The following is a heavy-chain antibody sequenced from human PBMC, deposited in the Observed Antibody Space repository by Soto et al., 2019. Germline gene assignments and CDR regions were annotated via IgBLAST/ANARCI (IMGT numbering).Heavy chain of an antibody. CDR2: IYRSGTA. Sequence: QVQLQESGPGLVRPSGTLSLTCAVSGGSISDNNWWSWVRQPPGKGLEWIGEIYRSGTANYNPSLNSRVTISMDKSKNQISLHLYSVTAADSAVYYCARHIGVPVTRDFDYWGQGTLVTVSS. CDR3: ARHIGVPVTRDFDY. D-gene: IGHD2-21*01. V-gene: IGHV4-4*02. J-gene: IGHJ4*02. CDR1: GGSISDNNW.